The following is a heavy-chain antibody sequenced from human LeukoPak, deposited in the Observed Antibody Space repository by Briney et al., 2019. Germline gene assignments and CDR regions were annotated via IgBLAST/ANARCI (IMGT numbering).Heavy chain of an antibody. Sequence: SQTLSLTCTVSGDSISSGDYYWSWIRQPAGKGLEWIGRISSSGSTNYNPSLKSRATISVDTSKNQFSLKLSSVTAADTAVYFCARGPYSYDSSGAFDIWGQGTMVTVSS. CDR2: ISSSGST. J-gene: IGHJ3*02. CDR1: GDSISSGDYY. D-gene: IGHD3-22*01. V-gene: IGHV4-61*02. CDR3: ARGPYSYDSSGAFDI.